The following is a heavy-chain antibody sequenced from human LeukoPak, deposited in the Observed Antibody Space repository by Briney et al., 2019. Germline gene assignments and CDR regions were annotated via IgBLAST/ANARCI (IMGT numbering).Heavy chain of an antibody. CDR1: GYTFSGSGWY. CDR3: ARDGPAQMVEFDS. J-gene: IGHJ4*02. D-gene: IGHD3-10*01. CDR2: IYPYNGDT. Sequence: ASVKVSCKASGYTFSGSGWYLYWLRQAPGQGLECLGWIYPYNGDTAYAQKFQGRVAMTRDTSISTAYMELSRLRPDDTAVYYCARDGPAQMVEFDSWGQGTLVTVSS. V-gene: IGHV1-2*02.